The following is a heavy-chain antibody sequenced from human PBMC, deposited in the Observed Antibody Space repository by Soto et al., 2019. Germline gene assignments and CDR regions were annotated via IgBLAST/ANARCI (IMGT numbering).Heavy chain of an antibody. CDR2: ISTYNGDT. Sequence: QVQLVQSGAEVKKPGASVKVSCKASGYTFTRSGISWVRQAPGQGLEWMGWISTYNGDTNYAQTFQGRVTKTTDTAASTVQMEVRSLRSDDTAVYYCAREGVARYYYYGMDVWGQGTQVTVSS. CDR3: AREGVARYYYYGMDV. D-gene: IGHD3-3*01. V-gene: IGHV1-18*01. J-gene: IGHJ6*02. CDR1: GYTFTRSG.